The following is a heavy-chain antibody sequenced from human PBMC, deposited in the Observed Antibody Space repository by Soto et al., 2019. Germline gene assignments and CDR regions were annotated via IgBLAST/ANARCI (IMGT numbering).Heavy chain of an antibody. CDR3: ARDLSMTYFQH. D-gene: IGHD3-22*01. J-gene: IGHJ1*01. Sequence: ESGGGLVQPGGSLRLSCAASGFTFSSYSMNWVRQAPGKGLEWVSYISSSSSTIYYADSVKGRFTISRDNAKNSLYLQMNSLRAEDTAVYYCARDLSMTYFQHWGQGTLVTVSS. V-gene: IGHV3-48*01. CDR2: ISSSSSTI. CDR1: GFTFSSYS.